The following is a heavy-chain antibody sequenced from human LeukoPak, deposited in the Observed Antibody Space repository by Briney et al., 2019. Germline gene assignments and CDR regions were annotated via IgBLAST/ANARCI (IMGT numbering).Heavy chain of an antibody. Sequence: ASVKVSCKASEYTFTGYYMHWVRQAPGQGLEWMGWINPNSGGTNYAQKFQGRVTVTRETSISTAYMELSRLRSDDTAVYYCARDRAYSYGPFDYWGQGTLVTVSS. V-gene: IGHV1-2*02. CDR2: INPNSGGT. CDR3: ARDRAYSYGPFDY. CDR1: EYTFTGYY. J-gene: IGHJ4*02. D-gene: IGHD5-18*01.